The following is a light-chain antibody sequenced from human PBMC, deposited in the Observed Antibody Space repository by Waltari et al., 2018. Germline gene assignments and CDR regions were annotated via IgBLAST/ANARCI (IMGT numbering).Light chain of an antibody. CDR1: NIGSKS. CDR3: QVWDSDTDHFV. Sequence: SYVLTQPPSVSVAPGKTASITCWGTNIGSKSVHWYQQKPGQAPVLVIFHNGDRPSGIPERFSGSNSGDTATLTITRVEAGDEADYYCQVWDSDTDHFVFGTGTKINVL. J-gene: IGLJ1*01. CDR2: HNG. V-gene: IGLV3-21*03.